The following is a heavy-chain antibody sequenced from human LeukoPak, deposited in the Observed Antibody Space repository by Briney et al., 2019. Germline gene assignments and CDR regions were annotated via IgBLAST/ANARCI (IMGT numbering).Heavy chain of an antibody. CDR2: ISPSGGST. D-gene: IGHD6-13*01. V-gene: IGHV1-46*01. J-gene: IGHJ4*02. CDR3: ARIAASVSDY. Sequence: EWMGIISPSGGSTSYAQKFQGRVTMTRDTSTSTVYMELSSLRSEDTAVYYCARIAASVSDYWGQGTLVTVSS.